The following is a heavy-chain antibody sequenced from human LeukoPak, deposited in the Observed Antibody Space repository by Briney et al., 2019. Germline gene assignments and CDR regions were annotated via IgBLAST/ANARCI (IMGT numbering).Heavy chain of an antibody. CDR3: ARDAYYHDSSGYRQFDY. CDR2: IYYSGST. V-gene: IGHV4-59*12. Sequence: SETLSLTCTVSGGSISSYYWNWIRQPPGKGLEWIGSIYYSGSTKYNPSLESRVTISVDTSKNQISLKLSSVTAADTAVYYCARDAYYHDSSGYRQFDYWGQGTLVTVSS. J-gene: IGHJ4*02. CDR1: GGSISSYY. D-gene: IGHD3-22*01.